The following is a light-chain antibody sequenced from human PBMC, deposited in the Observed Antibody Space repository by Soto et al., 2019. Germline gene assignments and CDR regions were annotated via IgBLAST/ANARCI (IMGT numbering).Light chain of an antibody. Sequence: VLTQPTSASGTPGQRVTISCSGSSSNIGSNYVYWYQQLPGTAPKLLIYRNNQRPSGVPDRFSGSKSGTSASLAISGLRSEDEADYYCAAWDDSLSGRVFGGGTKVTVL. CDR2: RNN. CDR1: SSNIGSNY. V-gene: IGLV1-47*01. J-gene: IGLJ3*02. CDR3: AAWDDSLSGRV.